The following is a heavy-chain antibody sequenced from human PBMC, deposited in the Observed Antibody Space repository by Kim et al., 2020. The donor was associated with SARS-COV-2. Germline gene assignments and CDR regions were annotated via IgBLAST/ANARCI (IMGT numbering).Heavy chain of an antibody. D-gene: IGHD2-2*01. CDR1: GFTFSSYW. J-gene: IGHJ5*02. CDR3: TRANSINTKWSFDT. V-gene: IGHV3-74*01. CDR2: ITSDGSDI. Sequence: GGSLRLSCAASGFTFSSYWMYWVRQAPGKGLVWVSRITSDGSDITYADSVKGRFTISRDNAKSTLYLQMNRLRVEDTAVYFCTRANSINTKWSFDTWGQGTQVIVSS.